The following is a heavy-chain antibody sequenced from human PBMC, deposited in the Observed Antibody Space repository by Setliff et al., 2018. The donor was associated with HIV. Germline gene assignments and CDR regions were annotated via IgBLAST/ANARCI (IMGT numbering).Heavy chain of an antibody. CDR3: ARGLNYYGSGSYLPLGY. Sequence: PSETLSLTCSVYGTSFSDHYWSWVRQTPGKGLEWIGEMNQSGTTNYNPSLKSRVTMSIDTSERQFSLKLRSVTAADTAVYYCARGLNYYGSGSYLPLGYWGQGTLVTVSS. J-gene: IGHJ4*02. V-gene: IGHV4-34*01. CDR2: MNQSGTT. D-gene: IGHD3-10*01. CDR1: GTSFSDHY.